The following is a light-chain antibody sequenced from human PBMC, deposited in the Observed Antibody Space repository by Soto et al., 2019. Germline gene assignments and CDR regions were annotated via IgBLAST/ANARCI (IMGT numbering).Light chain of an antibody. CDR1: QNIDIY. Sequence: DIQMTQSPSSLSASVGDTFTITFRASQNIDIYLNWYQQKAGTAPKVLISGASNLQRGVPSRFSGSGSGTKFTLTIASLQPDDFATYYCQQYETFSGTFGPGTKVDIK. CDR3: QQYETFSGT. CDR2: GAS. J-gene: IGKJ1*01. V-gene: IGKV1-5*01.